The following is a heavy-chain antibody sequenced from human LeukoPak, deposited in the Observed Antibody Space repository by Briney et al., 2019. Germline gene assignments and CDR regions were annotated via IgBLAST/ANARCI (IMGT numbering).Heavy chain of an antibody. V-gene: IGHV4-61*02. Sequence: SETLSLTCTVSGGSISSGSYYWRWIRQPAGKGLEWIGRIYTSGSTNYNPSLKSRVTISVDTSKNQFSLKLSSVTAADTAVYYCARGGPAALFDYWGQGTLVSVSS. J-gene: IGHJ4*02. D-gene: IGHD2-2*01. CDR1: GGSISSGSYY. CDR2: IYTSGST. CDR3: ARGGPAALFDY.